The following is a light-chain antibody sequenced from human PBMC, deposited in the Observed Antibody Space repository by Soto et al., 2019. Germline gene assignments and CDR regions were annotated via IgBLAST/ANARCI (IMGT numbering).Light chain of an antibody. CDR3: QQYNTYSYT. CDR2: AAS. V-gene: IGKV1-5*01. J-gene: IGKJ2*01. CDR1: QSISTW. Sequence: DIQMTQSPSTLSASVGDRVTITCRASQSISTWLAWYQQKPGKAPKLLIYAASSLQSGVPSRFSGSGSGTQFTLNISSLQHDAFAIYYCQQYNTYSYTCGQGTKLEIK.